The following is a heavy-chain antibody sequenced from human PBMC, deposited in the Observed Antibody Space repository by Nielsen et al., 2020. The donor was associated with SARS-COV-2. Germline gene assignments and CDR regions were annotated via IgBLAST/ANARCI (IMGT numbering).Heavy chain of an antibody. J-gene: IGHJ4*02. CDR2: IYYSGST. D-gene: IGHD2-8*01. Sequence: SETLSLTCTVSGGSISSGSYYWSWIRQPPGKGLEWIGYIYYSGSTNYNPSLKSRVTISVDTSKNQFSLKLSSVTAADTAVYYCARESPGRLIGGFDYWGQGTLVTVSS. CDR3: ARESPGRLIGGFDY. CDR1: GGSISSGSYY. V-gene: IGHV4-61*01.